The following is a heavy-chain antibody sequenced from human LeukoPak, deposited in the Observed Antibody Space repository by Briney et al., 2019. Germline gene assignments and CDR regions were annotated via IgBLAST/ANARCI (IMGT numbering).Heavy chain of an antibody. D-gene: IGHD6-13*01. CDR2: ISWNSGSI. V-gene: IGHV3-9*03. J-gene: IGHJ4*02. CDR1: GFTFDDYA. Sequence: PGRSLRLFCAASGFTFDDYAMHWVRHAPGKGLEWVSGISWNSGSIGYADSVKGRFTISRDNAKNSLYLQMNSLRAEDMALYYCAKDKAYSSSCIDYWGQGTLVTVSS. CDR3: AKDKAYSSSCIDY.